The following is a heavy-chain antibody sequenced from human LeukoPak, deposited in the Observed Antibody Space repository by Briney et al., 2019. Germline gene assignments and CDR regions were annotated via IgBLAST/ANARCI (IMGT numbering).Heavy chain of an antibody. Sequence: PSETLSLTCTVSGGSISSYYWSWTRQPPGKGLEWIGYIYYSGSTNYNPSLKSRVTISVDTSKNQFSLKLSSVTAADTAVYYCARLGPWSGPISYYFDYWGQGTLVTVSS. CDR2: IYYSGST. V-gene: IGHV4-59*08. D-gene: IGHD3-3*01. CDR1: GGSISSYY. J-gene: IGHJ4*02. CDR3: ARLGPWSGPISYYFDY.